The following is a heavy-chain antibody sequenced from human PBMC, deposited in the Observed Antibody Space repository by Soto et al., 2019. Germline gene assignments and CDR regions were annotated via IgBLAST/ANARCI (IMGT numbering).Heavy chain of an antibody. J-gene: IGHJ6*02. CDR1: GYILTKLS. D-gene: IGHD2-2*01. V-gene: IGHV1-24*01. CDR2: FDPEDGEK. Sequence: QVQLVQSGAEVKKPGASVKVSCKVSGYILTKLSMHWVRQAPGKGLEWMGGFDPEDGEKVYAQKFQCRVTMTEGRSTVSAFLELSNLISEDTAVYYCATSSPANYYYGVDVWGQGTTVTVS. CDR3: ATSSPANYYYGVDV.